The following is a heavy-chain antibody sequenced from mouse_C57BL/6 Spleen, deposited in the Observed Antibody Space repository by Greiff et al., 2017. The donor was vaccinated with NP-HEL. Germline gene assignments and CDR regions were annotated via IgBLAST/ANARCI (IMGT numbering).Heavy chain of an antibody. D-gene: IGHD1-1*01. CDR3: ARFPYYYGSSYDYYAMDY. J-gene: IGHJ4*01. CDR1: GFTFTDYY. Sequence: EVKLVESGGGLVQPGGSLSLSCAASGFTFTDYYMSWVRQPPGKALEWLGFIRNKANGYTTEYSASVKGRFTISRDNSQSILYLQMNALRAEDSAIYYCARFPYYYGSSYDYYAMDYWGQGTSVTVSS. V-gene: IGHV7-3*01. CDR2: IRNKANGYTT.